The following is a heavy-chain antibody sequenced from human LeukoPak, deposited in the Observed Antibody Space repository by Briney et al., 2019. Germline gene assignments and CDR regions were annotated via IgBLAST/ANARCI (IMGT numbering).Heavy chain of an antibody. CDR1: GFTFTSYA. J-gene: IGHJ5*02. CDR2: ISGSGTTT. D-gene: IGHD6-13*01. Sequence: GGSLRLSCAASGFTFTSYAMSWVRQAPGKGLEWVSSISGSGTTTYYADSVKGRFTISRDSSKNTLYLQMNSLRGEDTALYYCAKDPVAATGTGKINWFDPWGQGTLVTVSS. V-gene: IGHV3-23*01. CDR3: AKDPVAATGTGKINWFDP.